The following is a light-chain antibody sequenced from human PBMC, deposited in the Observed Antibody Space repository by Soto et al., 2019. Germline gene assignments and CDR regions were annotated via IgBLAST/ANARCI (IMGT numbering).Light chain of an antibody. CDR3: SSYTSSSTPYV. V-gene: IGLV2-14*01. CDR2: DVS. J-gene: IGLJ1*01. CDR1: RSEVGGYNY. Sequence: QSVLTQPASVSGSPGQSIPISCTGTRSEVGGYNYVSWYQQHPGKAPKLMIYDVSNRPSGVSNRFSGSKSGNTASLTISGLKAEDEADYSCSSYTSSSTPYVFGPGTKVTVL.